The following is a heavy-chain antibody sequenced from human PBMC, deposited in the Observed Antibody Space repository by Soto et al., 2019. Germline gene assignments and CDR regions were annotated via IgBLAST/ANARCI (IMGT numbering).Heavy chain of an antibody. CDR2: IWYDGTNH. J-gene: IGHJ6*04. Sequence: QVQLVESGGGVVQPGRSLRLSCAASGFTFSSYGMHWVRQAPGKGLEWVAFIWYDGTNHYYADSVKGRFTISRDNSKNTMYLQMNSLRAEDTAVYFCARPNEDSRAFPPEDHKYYGLDVWGEGTTVIVSA. D-gene: IGHD3-22*01. CDR1: GFTFSSYG. CDR3: ARPNEDSRAFPPEDHKYYGLDV. V-gene: IGHV3-33*01.